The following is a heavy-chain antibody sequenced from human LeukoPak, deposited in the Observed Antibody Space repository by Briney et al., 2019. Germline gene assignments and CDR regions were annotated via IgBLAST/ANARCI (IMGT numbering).Heavy chain of an antibody. D-gene: IGHD5-18*01. CDR1: GFTFSSYA. CDR2: ISSNGGST. CDR3: VKDRNTAMVEGAFDI. J-gene: IGHJ3*02. Sequence: GGSLRLSCSASGFTFSSYAMHWVRQAPGKGLEYVSAISSNGGSTYYADSVKGRFTISRDNSKNTLYLQMSSPRAEDTAVYYCVKDRNTAMVEGAFDIWGQGTMVTVSS. V-gene: IGHV3-64D*06.